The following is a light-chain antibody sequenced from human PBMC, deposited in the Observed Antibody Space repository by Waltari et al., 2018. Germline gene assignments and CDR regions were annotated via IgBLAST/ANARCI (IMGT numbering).Light chain of an antibody. CDR2: DNS. CDR3: QVWDSNSDQIL. Sequence: SNVLTQPPSVSVAPGQTARISCGGNNIGRKSVHWYQQKPGQSPVLVVYDNSDRPSGIPDRLSGSNSGNTATLTVSRVEAGDEADYYCQVWDSNSDQILFGGGTKLTVL. J-gene: IGLJ2*01. CDR1: NIGRKS. V-gene: IGLV3-21*02.